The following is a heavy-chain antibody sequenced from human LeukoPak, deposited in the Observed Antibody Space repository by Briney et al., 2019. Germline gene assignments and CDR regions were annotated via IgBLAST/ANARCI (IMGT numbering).Heavy chain of an antibody. J-gene: IGHJ6*03. D-gene: IGHD1-26*01. V-gene: IGHV5-51*01. CDR3: ARSGSYYDYYYYYMDV. CDR2: IYAGDSDT. CDR1: GYSFTSYW. Sequence: GESLKISCKGSGYSFTSYWIGWVRQMPRKGLEWMGIIYAGDSDTRYSPSFQGQVTISADKSISTAYLQWSSLKASDTAMYYCARSGSYYDYYYYYMDVWGKGTTVTVSS.